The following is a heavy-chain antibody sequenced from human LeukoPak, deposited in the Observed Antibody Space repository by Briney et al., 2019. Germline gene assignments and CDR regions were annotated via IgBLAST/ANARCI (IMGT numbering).Heavy chain of an antibody. CDR3: AHGSMYQLDY. V-gene: IGHV4-39*07. CDR1: GGSISSSGYY. D-gene: IGHD2-2*01. J-gene: IGHJ4*02. CDR2: MYYSGST. Sequence: SETLSLTCTVSGGSISSSGYYWGWIRQPPGKGLEWIGSMYYSGSTYYNPSLKSRVTISVDTSKNHFSLKLSSVTAADTAVYYCAHGSMYQLDYWGQGTLVTVSS.